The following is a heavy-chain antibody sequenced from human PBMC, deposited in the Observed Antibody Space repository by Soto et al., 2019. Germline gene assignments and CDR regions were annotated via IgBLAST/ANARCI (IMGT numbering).Heavy chain of an antibody. CDR3: ARVLSVPAGSYYYYYGMDV. V-gene: IGHV1-8*01. CDR2: MNPNSGNT. J-gene: IGHJ6*02. CDR1: GYTFTSYD. D-gene: IGHD2-2*01. Sequence: GASVKVSCKASGYTFTSYDINWVRQATGQGLEWMGWMNPNSGNTGYAQKFQGRVTMTRNTSISTAYMELSSLRSEDTAVYYCARVLSVPAGSYYYYYGMDVWGQGTTVTVSS.